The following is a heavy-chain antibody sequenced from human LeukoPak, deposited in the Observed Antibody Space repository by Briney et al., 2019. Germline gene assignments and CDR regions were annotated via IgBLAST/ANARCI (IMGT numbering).Heavy chain of an antibody. D-gene: IGHD6-13*01. Sequence: KPSETLSLTCAVYGVSFSGYYWSWIRQPPGKGLEWIGEINHSGSTNYNPSLKSRVTISVDTSKNQFSLKLSSVTAADTAVYYCARASSYSSSWWPFDYWGRGTLVTVSS. J-gene: IGHJ4*02. CDR1: GVSFSGYY. CDR2: INHSGST. V-gene: IGHV4-34*01. CDR3: ARASSYSSSWWPFDY.